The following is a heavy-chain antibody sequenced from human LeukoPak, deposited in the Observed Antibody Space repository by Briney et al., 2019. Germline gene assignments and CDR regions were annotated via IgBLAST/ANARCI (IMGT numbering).Heavy chain of an antibody. D-gene: IGHD2-2*01. Sequence: SETLSLTCTVSGGSISSYYWSWIRPPPGKGLEWIGYFYYSGSTNYNPSLKSRVPISVDTSKNQFSLKLSSVTAADTAVYYCARTLRGRLLSVYYFDYWGQGTLVTVSS. J-gene: IGHJ4*02. V-gene: IGHV4-59*01. CDR3: ARTLRGRLLSVYYFDY. CDR1: GGSISSYY. CDR2: FYYSGST.